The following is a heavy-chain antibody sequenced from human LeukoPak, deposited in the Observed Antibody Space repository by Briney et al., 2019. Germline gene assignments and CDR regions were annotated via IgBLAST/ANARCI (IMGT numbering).Heavy chain of an antibody. Sequence: PGGSLRLSCAASGFTFSSNAMSWVRQAPGKGLEWVSAISGSGYSAYYADSVKGRFTISRDNSKNTLYLQMNTLRVEDTAVYYCAKALDTIVVPFDYWGQGTLVTVSS. J-gene: IGHJ4*02. D-gene: IGHD5-18*01. CDR2: ISGSGYSA. V-gene: IGHV3-23*01. CDR3: AKALDTIVVPFDY. CDR1: GFTFSSNA.